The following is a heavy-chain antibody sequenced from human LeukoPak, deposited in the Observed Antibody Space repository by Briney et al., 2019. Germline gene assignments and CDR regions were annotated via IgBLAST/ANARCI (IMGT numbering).Heavy chain of an antibody. V-gene: IGHV4-59*12. CDR2: IYYSGST. CDR3: ARVDYYGSGSYSLFDY. J-gene: IGHJ4*02. CDR1: GGSISSYY. Sequence: SETLSLTCTVSGGSISSYYWSWIRQPPGKGLEWIGYIYYSGSTNYNPSLKSRVTISVDKSKNQFSLKLNSVTAADTAVYYCARVDYYGSGSYSLFDYWGQGTLVTVSS. D-gene: IGHD3-10*01.